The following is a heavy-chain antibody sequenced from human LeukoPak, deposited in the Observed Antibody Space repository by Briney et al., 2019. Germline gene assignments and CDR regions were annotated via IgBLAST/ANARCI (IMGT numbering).Heavy chain of an antibody. Sequence: GASVKVSCKASGYTFTSYGISWGRQAPGQGLEWMGWISAYNGNTNYAQNLQGRVTLTTDTSTSTAYMELRSLKSDDTAVYYCARPRKWTSYYYLDYWGQGTLVTVSS. CDR1: GYTFTSYG. D-gene: IGHD1-26*01. CDR3: ARPRKWTSYYYLDY. V-gene: IGHV1-18*01. J-gene: IGHJ4*02. CDR2: ISAYNGNT.